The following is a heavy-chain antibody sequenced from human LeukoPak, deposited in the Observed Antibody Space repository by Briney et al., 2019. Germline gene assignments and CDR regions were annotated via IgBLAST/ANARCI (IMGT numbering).Heavy chain of an antibody. J-gene: IGHJ4*02. CDR2: FDPEDGET. D-gene: IGHD3-22*01. CDR1: GYTLTELS. Sequence: ASVKVSCKVSGYTLTELSMHWVRRAPGKGLEWMGGFDPEDGETIYAQKFQGRVTMTEDTSTDTAYMELSSLRSEDTAVYYCATLPCDSSGYDYYFDYWGQGTLVTVSS. CDR3: ATLPCDSSGYDYYFDY. V-gene: IGHV1-24*01.